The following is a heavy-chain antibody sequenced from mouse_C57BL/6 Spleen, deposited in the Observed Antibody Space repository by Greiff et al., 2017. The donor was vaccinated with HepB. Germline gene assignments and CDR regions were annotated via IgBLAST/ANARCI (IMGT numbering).Heavy chain of an antibody. CDR1: GFNIKDDY. D-gene: IGHD1-1*01. J-gene: IGHJ2*01. CDR2: IDPENGDT. Sequence: EVKLVESGAELVRPGASVKLSCTASGFNIKDDYMHWVKQRPEQGLEWIGWIDPENGDTEYASKFQGKATITADTSSNTAYLQLSSLTSEDTAVYYCTRIYGRDYWGQGTTLTVSS. V-gene: IGHV14-4*01. CDR3: TRIYGRDY.